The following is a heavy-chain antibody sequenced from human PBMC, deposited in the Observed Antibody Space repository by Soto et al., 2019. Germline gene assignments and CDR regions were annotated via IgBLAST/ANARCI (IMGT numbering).Heavy chain of an antibody. Sequence: EVQLLESGGGLVQPGGSLRLSCAASGFTFSSYAMSWVRQAPGKGLEWVSVVSAGGGSTYYADSVKGRFTISRDNSKNTLYLQMNSLRAEDTAGYYCAKDVGGYTGYAFDYWGQGTLVTVSS. J-gene: IGHJ4*02. V-gene: IGHV3-23*01. D-gene: IGHD5-12*01. CDR1: GFTFSSYA. CDR2: VSAGGGST. CDR3: AKDVGGYTGYAFDY.